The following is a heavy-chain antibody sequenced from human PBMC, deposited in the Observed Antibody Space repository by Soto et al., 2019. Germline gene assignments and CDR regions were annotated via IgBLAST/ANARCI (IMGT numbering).Heavy chain of an antibody. Sequence: GGSLRLSCAASGFTFSSYAMSWVRQAPGKGLEWVSAISGTGGSTYYADSVKGRFTISRDNSKNTLYLQMNSLRAEDTAVYYCAKDTRQWLEANKDRWFDPWGQGTLVTVSS. D-gene: IGHD6-19*01. V-gene: IGHV3-23*01. CDR3: AKDTRQWLEANKDRWFDP. CDR2: ISGTGGST. CDR1: GFTFSSYA. J-gene: IGHJ5*02.